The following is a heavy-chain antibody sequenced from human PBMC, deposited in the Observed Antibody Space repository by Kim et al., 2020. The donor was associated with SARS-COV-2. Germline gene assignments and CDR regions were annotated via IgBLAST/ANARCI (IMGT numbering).Heavy chain of an antibody. Sequence: GGSLRLSCAASGFTVSSNYMSWVRQAPGKGLEWVSVIYSGGSTYYADSVKGRFTISRDNSKNTLYLQMNSLRAEDTAVYYCARSPGIAAADDAFDIWGQGTMVTVSS. D-gene: IGHD6-13*01. CDR3: ARSPGIAAADDAFDI. J-gene: IGHJ3*02. V-gene: IGHV3-53*01. CDR2: IYSGGST. CDR1: GFTVSSNY.